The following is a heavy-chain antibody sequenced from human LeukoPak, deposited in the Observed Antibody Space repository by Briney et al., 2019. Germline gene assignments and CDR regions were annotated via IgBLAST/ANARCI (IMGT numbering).Heavy chain of an antibody. CDR2: IYSGGST. D-gene: IGHD3-22*01. J-gene: IGHJ4*02. CDR1: GFTVSSNY. V-gene: IGHV3-53*04. CDR3: ARETRPGNYYDSSGYYFY. Sequence: GGSLRLSCAASGFTVSSNYMSWVRQAPGKGLEWVSVIYSGGSTYYADSVKGRFTISRHNSKNTLYLQMNSLRAEDTAVYYCARETRPGNYYDSSGYYFYWGQGTLVTVSS.